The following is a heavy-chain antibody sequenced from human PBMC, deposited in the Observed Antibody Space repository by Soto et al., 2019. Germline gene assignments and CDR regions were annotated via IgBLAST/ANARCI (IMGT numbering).Heavy chain of an antibody. Sequence: GASVKVSCKASGYTFTGYYMHWVRQAPGQGLEWMGWINPNNGGTNYAQKFQGRVTMTRDTSTSTAYMELRRLRSDDTAVYYCARRITGTTEWFDPWGQGTLVTVPS. CDR3: ARRITGTTEWFDP. CDR2: INPNNGGT. J-gene: IGHJ5*02. V-gene: IGHV1-2*02. CDR1: GYTFTGYY. D-gene: IGHD1-7*01.